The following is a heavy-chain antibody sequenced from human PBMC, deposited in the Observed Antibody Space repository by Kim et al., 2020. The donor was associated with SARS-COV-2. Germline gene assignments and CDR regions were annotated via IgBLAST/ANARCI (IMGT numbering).Heavy chain of an antibody. J-gene: IGHJ4*02. D-gene: IGHD3-10*01. CDR3: AKDSPVLLWFGELFD. Sequence: DSVKGRFTISRDNAKNSLYLQMNSLRAEDTALYYCAKDSPVLLWFGELFDWGQGTLVTVSS. V-gene: IGHV3-9*01.